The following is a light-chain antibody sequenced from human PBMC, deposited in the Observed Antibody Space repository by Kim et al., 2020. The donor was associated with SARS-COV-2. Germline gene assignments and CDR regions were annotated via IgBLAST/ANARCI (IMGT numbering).Light chain of an antibody. CDR3: NSRDSSGDNVV. Sequence: ALGRKIARTCCGDNSSRYYARWYQQKPRQAPLLVIYGKKSRRSGVTDGFSGASRGKTASLTITGGQAEDEADYYCNSRDSSGDNVVFGGGTKQTVL. V-gene: IGLV3-19*01. CDR2: GKK. CDR1: NSSRYY. J-gene: IGLJ2*01.